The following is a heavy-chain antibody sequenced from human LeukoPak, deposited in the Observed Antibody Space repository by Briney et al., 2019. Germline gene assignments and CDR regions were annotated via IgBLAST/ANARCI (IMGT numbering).Heavy chain of an antibody. D-gene: IGHD3-22*01. V-gene: IGHV3-30*03. Sequence: GRSLRLSCAASGFTFSSYGMHWVRQAPGKGLEWVAVISYDGSNKYYADSVKGRFTISRDNSKNTLYLQMNSLRAEDTAVYYCARDPWYYDSSGHFDYWGQGTLVTVSS. CDR3: ARDPWYYDSSGHFDY. CDR2: ISYDGSNK. CDR1: GFTFSSYG. J-gene: IGHJ4*02.